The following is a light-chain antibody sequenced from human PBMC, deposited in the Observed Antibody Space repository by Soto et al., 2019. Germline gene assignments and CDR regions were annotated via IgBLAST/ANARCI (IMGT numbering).Light chain of an antibody. CDR3: QQYNKWPLT. V-gene: IGKV3-15*01. CDR2: GAS. Sequence: EIVMTQSPATLSVSPGERATLSCRASQSVSSNLAWYQLKPGQAPRLLIYGASTRATGIPARFSGSGSGTEFTLTISSLQSEAFAVYYCQQYNKWPLTFGGGTKVVIK. CDR1: QSVSSN. J-gene: IGKJ4*01.